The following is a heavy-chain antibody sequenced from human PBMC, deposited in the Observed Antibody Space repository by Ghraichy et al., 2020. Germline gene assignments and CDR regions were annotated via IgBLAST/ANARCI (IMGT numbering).Heavy chain of an antibody. CDR1: GFIFSNYW. CDR3: ARGSGVRYATTWFDS. V-gene: IGHV3-7*01. Sequence: GGSLRLSCAASGFIFSNYWMTWVRQAPGKGLEWVANIKQDENARYYVDSVKGRFIISRDNAKNSLYLQMNSLRAEDTAVYYCARGSGVRYATTWFDSWGQGTLVTVSS. CDR2: IKQDENAR. D-gene: IGHD3-16*01. J-gene: IGHJ5*01.